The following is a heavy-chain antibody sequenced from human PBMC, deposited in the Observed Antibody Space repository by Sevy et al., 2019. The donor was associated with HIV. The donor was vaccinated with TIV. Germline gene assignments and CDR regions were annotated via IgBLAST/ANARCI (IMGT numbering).Heavy chain of an antibody. J-gene: IGHJ4*02. CDR2: IRYDGSNK. CDR3: AKRARQDIVVVVAATRGGFFDY. Sequence: GGSLRLSCAASGFTFSSYGMHWVRQAPGKGLEWVAFIRYDGSNKYYADSVKGRFTISRDNSKNTLYLQMNSLRAEETAVYYCAKRARQDIVVVVAATRGGFFDYWGQGTLVTVSS. V-gene: IGHV3-30*02. D-gene: IGHD2-15*01. CDR1: GFTFSSYG.